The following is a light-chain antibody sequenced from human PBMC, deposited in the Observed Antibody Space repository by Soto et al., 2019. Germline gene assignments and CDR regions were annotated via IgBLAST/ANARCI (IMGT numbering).Light chain of an antibody. CDR3: QQYNNWPRT. V-gene: IGKV3-15*01. CDR1: QSVSSN. Sequence: EIVMTQSPATLSVSPGERATLSCRASQSVSSNLDWYQQKPGQAPRLLIYGASTRATGIPARFSGSGSGTEFTLTISRLQSEDFAVYYCQQYNNWPRTFGQGTKVGIK. J-gene: IGKJ1*01. CDR2: GAS.